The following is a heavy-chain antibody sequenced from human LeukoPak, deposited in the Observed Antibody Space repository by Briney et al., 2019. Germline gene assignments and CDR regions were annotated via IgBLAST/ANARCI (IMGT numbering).Heavy chain of an antibody. Sequence: GGSLILSCAASGFTFGTYWMSWVRQAPGKGLEWVANINEDGSQKDYLDSVKGRFTISRDNAKDSLYLQMSSLRAEDAAIYYCVRDIDHWGQGTLVTVSS. CDR3: VRDIDH. CDR2: INEDGSQK. V-gene: IGHV3-7*04. CDR1: GFTFGTYW. J-gene: IGHJ4*02.